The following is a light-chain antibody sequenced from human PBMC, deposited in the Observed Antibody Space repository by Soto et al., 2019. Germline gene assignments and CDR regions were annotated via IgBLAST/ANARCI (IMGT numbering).Light chain of an antibody. CDR1: RSVSSK. V-gene: IGKV3-15*01. Sequence: EIVMTQSPATLSVSPGERATLSCRASRSVSSKLAWYQQKPGQPPRLLIYGASTRATGIPARFSGSGSGTEFTLTISSLQSEDFAVYYCQQYNNWTPWTFGQGTKVDIK. J-gene: IGKJ1*01. CDR3: QQYNNWTPWT. CDR2: GAS.